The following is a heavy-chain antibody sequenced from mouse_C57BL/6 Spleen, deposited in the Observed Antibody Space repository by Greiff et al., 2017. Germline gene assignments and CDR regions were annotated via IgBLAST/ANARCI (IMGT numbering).Heavy chain of an antibody. CDR1: GYTFTSYW. CDR2: IYPGSGST. CDR3: AGGSINFCY. D-gene: IGHD1-1*01. J-gene: IGHJ2*01. Sequence: QVQLKQPGAELVKPGASVKMSCKASGYTFTSYWITWVKQRPGQGLEWIGDIYPGSGSTNYNEKFKGKATLTVDKSSSTAYMQLSSLTSEDAAVYYCAGGSINFCYWGQGTTLTVSS. V-gene: IGHV1-55*01.